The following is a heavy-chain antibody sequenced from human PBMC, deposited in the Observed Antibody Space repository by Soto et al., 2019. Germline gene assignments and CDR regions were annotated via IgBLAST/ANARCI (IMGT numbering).Heavy chain of an antibody. CDR1: GGSISSGDYY. CDR2: IYYSGST. CDR3: AREEGLVGITGTGGFDP. D-gene: IGHD1-20*01. V-gene: IGHV4-30-4*01. J-gene: IGHJ5*02. Sequence: QVQLQESGPGLVKPSQTLSLTCTVSGGSISSGDYYWSWIRQPPGKGLEWIGYIYYSGSTYYNPSLKSRLTISVDTSKNQFSLKLSSVTAADTAVYYCAREEGLVGITGTGGFDPWGQGTLVTVSS.